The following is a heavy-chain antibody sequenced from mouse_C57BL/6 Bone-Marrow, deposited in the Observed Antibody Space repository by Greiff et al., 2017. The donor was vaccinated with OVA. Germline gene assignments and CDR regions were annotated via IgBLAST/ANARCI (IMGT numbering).Heavy chain of an antibody. CDR2: IYPGDGDT. CDR1: GYAFSSSW. D-gene: IGHD1-1*01. CDR3: AREGNYYGSSYGY. J-gene: IGHJ2*01. V-gene: IGHV1-82*01. Sequence: QVQLQQSGPELVKPGASVKISCQASGYAFSSSWMNWVQQRPGKGLEWIGRIYPGDGDTNYNGKFKGKATLTADKSSSTAYMQLSSLTSEDSAVYFCAREGNYYGSSYGYWGQGTTLTVSS.